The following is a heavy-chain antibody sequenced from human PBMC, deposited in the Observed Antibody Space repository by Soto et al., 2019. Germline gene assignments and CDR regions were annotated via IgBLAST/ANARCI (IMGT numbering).Heavy chain of an antibody. Sequence: QLQLQESGPGLVKPSETLSLTCTVSGGSISSGGYFWGWIRQPPGKGLEWIGIVDHRGTTFYNPSLKSGLTISVDTTRNQCSLTLTSVIAADTAVYYCARQAGAGSAYDFFDYWGQGTLVTVSS. V-gene: IGHV4-39*01. J-gene: IGHJ4*02. D-gene: IGHD3-10*01. CDR2: VDHRGTT. CDR1: GGSISSGGYF. CDR3: ARQAGAGSAYDFFDY.